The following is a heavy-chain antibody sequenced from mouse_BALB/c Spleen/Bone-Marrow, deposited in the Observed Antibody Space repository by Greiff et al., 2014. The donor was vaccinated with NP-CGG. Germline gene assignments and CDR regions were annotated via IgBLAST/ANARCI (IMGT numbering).Heavy chain of an antibody. Sequence: EVQLQESGPGLVKPSQTVSLTCTVTGISITTGNYRWSWIRQFPGNKLEWIGYIYYSGTITYNPSLTSRTTITRDTSENQFFLEMNSLTAEDTATYYCARDGNYAMDYWGQGTSVTVSS. CDR3: ARDGNYAMDY. CDR2: IYYSGTI. J-gene: IGHJ4*01. V-gene: IGHV3-5*02. D-gene: IGHD1-1*02. CDR1: GISITTGNYR.